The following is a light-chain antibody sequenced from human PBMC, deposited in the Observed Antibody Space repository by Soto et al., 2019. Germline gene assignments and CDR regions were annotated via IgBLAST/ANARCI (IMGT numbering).Light chain of an antibody. CDR1: SSDVGGYDY. CDR2: GVT. V-gene: IGLV2-14*01. CDR3: SSYTKTNIPYV. Sequence: QSALTQPASVSGSPGQSITISCTGTSSDVGGYDYVSWYRQYPGKAPKLMIYGVTYRPSGVSNRFSGSKSGNTASLTISGLQAEDEADYYCSSYTKTNIPYVFGSGTKLTVL. J-gene: IGLJ1*01.